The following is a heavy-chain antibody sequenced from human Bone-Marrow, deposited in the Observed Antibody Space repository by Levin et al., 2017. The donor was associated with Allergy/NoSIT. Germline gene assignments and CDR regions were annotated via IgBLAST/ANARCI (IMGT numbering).Heavy chain of an antibody. CDR3: ARQSVIGNGNDYFRLYYLDY. V-gene: IGHV4-39*01. CDR1: GGSISSSSYF. J-gene: IGHJ4*02. Sequence: SETLSLTCTVSGGSISSSSYFWGWIRKPPGKGLEWIGSIDFSGDTYYNPSLKSRVTLSVDTSTNQFSVKLSSVTAADTAVYYCARQSVIGNGNDYFRLYYLDYWGQGTLVSVSS. D-gene: IGHD5-12*01. CDR2: IDFSGDT.